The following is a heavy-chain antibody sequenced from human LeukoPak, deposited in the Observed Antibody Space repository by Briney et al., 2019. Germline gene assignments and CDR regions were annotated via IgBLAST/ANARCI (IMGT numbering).Heavy chain of an antibody. J-gene: IGHJ4*02. CDR3: ARDGDQGYSLGY. V-gene: IGHV4-34*01. Sequence: SETLSLTCAVYGGSFSGYYWSWIRQPPGKGLEWIGEINHSGSTDYNPSLKSRVTISVDNSKNQFSLTLSSVTAADTAVYYCARDGDQGYSLGYWGQGTLVTVSS. D-gene: IGHD2-21*01. CDR2: INHSGST. CDR1: GGSFSGYY.